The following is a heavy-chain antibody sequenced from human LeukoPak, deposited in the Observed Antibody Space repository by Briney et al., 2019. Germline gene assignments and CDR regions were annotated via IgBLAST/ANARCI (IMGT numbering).Heavy chain of an antibody. Sequence: SQTLSLTCTVSGGSTSSGGYYWSWIRQHPGKGLEWIGYIYHSGTTYYNPSLKGRVSILVDTSKNQFSLSLSSVTAADTAVYYCARDYGGNSGWFDPWGQGTLVTVSS. CDR2: IYHSGTT. D-gene: IGHD4-23*01. V-gene: IGHV4-31*03. J-gene: IGHJ5*02. CDR3: ARDYGGNSGWFDP. CDR1: GGSTSSGGYY.